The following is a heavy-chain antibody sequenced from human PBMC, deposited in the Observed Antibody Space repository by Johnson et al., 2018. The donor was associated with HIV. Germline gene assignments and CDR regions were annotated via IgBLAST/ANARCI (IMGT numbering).Heavy chain of an antibody. CDR2: ISGSGSTT. J-gene: IGHJ3*02. CDR1: GFTVSSNY. D-gene: IGHD2-15*01. V-gene: IGHV3-23*04. CDR3: ASRPGGDFCSGGSCRPNPYDGFDI. Sequence: MQLVESGGGLVKPGGSLRLSCAASGFTVSSNYMSWVRQAPGKGLEWVSTISGSGSTTYYADSVKGRFTISRDNSKNTLYLQMNSLRAEDTAVYYCASRPGGDFCSGGSCRPNPYDGFDIWGQGTKVTVSS.